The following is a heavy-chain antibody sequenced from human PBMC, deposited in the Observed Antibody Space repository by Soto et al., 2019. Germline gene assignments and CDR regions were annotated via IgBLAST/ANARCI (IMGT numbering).Heavy chain of an antibody. CDR2: IFSSGST. CDR1: GGSINTFY. Sequence: QVRLQESGPGLLKPSETLSLTCTVSGGSINTFYWSWVRQPAGKGLEWIGRIFSSGSTSFNPSLESRVAMSVDTSMNHFSLNLSSVTAADMPVYYCAREGSYSAYNFAHGIQLWSFDFWGQGALVTVSS. D-gene: IGHD5-12*01. J-gene: IGHJ4*02. V-gene: IGHV4-4*07. CDR3: AREGSYSAYNFAHGIQLWSFDF.